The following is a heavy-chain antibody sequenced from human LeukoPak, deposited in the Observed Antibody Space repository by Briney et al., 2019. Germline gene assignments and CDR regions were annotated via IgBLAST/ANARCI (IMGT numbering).Heavy chain of an antibody. J-gene: IGHJ4*02. CDR2: IYTSGST. V-gene: IGHV4-61*02. Sequence: SETLSLTCSVSGGSISSCSYYWSWIRQPAGKGLEWIGRIYTSGSTHYNPSLKSRVTISVDTSKNQFSLKLSSVTAADTAVYYCAQSIAVALDYWGQGTLVTVSS. CDR1: GGSISSCSYY. CDR3: AQSIAVALDY. D-gene: IGHD6-6*01.